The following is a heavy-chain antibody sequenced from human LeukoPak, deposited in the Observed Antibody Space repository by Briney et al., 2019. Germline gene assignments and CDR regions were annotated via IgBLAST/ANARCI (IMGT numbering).Heavy chain of an antibody. J-gene: IGHJ4*02. CDR2: IKQDGSEK. CDR1: GFTFSSYW. Sequence: GGSLRLSCAASGFTFSSYWMSWVRQAPGKGLEWVANIKQDGSEKDYVDSVKGRFTISRDNAKNSLYLQMNSLRVEDTAVYYCARAPTIYYYDSSGYYYWGQGTLVTVSS. D-gene: IGHD3-22*01. CDR3: ARAPTIYYYDSSGYYY. V-gene: IGHV3-7*01.